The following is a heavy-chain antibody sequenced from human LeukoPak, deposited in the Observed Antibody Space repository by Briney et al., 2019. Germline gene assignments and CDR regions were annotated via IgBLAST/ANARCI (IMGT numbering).Heavy chain of an antibody. V-gene: IGHV3-7*01. CDR1: GFTFSSYW. Sequence: PAGSLRLSCAASGFTFSSYWMSWVRQAHGKVREWLASIKQDGSEKYYVDSVKGRITISRDNAKNSLYLQMNSLRAEDTALYYCAREHSVAGGNYWGQGTLVTVSS. J-gene: IGHJ4*02. D-gene: IGHD6-19*01. CDR2: IKQDGSEK. CDR3: AREHSVAGGNY.